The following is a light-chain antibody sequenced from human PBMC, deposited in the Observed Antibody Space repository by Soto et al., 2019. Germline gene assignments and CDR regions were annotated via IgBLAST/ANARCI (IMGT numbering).Light chain of an antibody. J-gene: IGLJ2*01. CDR2: DVS. Sequence: QSALTQPASVSGSPGQSITISCTGTSSDVGGYNYVSWYQQHQGKAPKLMIYDVSNRPSGVSNRFSGSKSGNTASLTISGLQAEDEADYYCSSYTSSSTLMVFGGVTKLTVL. CDR1: SSDVGGYNY. CDR3: SSYTSSSTLMV. V-gene: IGLV2-14*01.